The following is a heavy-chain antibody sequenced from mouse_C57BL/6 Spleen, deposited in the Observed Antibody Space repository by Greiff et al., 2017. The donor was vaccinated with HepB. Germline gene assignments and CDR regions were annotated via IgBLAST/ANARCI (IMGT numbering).Heavy chain of an antibody. J-gene: IGHJ1*03. V-gene: IGHV3-6*01. D-gene: IGHD2-12*01. CDR3: ARFTTRYFDV. Sequence: VQLQQSGPGLVKPSQSLSLTCSVTGYSITSGYYWNWIRQFPGNQLEWMGYISYDGSNNYNPSLKNRISITRDTSKNQFFLKLNSVTTEDTATYYCARFTTRYFDVWGTGTTVTVSS. CDR1: GYSITSGYY. CDR2: ISYDGSN.